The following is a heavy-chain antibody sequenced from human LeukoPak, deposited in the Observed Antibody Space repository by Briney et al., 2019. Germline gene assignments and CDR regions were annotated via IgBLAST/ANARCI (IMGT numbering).Heavy chain of an antibody. CDR3: ARVRNDYVCGSYRYTYYFAY. D-gene: IGHD3-16*02. CDR1: GYTFTSYG. J-gene: IGHJ4*02. Sequence: GASVKVSCKASGYTFTSYGISWVRQAPGQGLEWMGWISAYNGNTNYAQKLQGRVTMTTDTSTSTAYMELRSLRSDDTAVYYCARVRNDYVCGSYRYTYYFAYWGQGTLVTVSS. V-gene: IGHV1-18*01. CDR2: ISAYNGNT.